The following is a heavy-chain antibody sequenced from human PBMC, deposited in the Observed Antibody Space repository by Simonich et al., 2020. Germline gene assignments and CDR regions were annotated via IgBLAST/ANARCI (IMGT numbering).Heavy chain of an antibody. CDR2: ISCRSSYI. V-gene: IGHV3-21*01. D-gene: IGHD6-13*01. CDR3: ARARGDSSCWYFDY. Sequence: EVQLVESGGGLVQPGGSLRLSCAASGFTFSSYSLNWVRQAPGTGLEWVTFISCRSSYIYYSDLVKGRFTIARDNAKNSLYLQMNSLRAEDTAVYYCARARGDSSCWYFDYWGQETLVTVSS. CDR1: GFTFSSYS. J-gene: IGHJ4*02.